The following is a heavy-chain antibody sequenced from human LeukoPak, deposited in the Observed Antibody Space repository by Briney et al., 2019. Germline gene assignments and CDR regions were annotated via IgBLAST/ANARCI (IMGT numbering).Heavy chain of an antibody. CDR1: GGSISTYY. CDR3: AGLEGDYFDY. J-gene: IGHJ4*02. Sequence: NSSETLSLTCTVSGGSISTYYWSWIRQPAGKGLEWVGRIYYSGSTYYNPSLKSRVTISVDTSKNQFSLKLSSVTAADTAVYYCAGLEGDYFDYWGQGTLVTVSS. D-gene: IGHD6-6*01. V-gene: IGHV4-4*07. CDR2: IYYSGST.